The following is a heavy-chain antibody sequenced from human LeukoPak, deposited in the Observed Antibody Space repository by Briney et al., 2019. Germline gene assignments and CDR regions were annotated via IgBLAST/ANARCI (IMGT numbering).Heavy chain of an antibody. V-gene: IGHV3-30*02. CDR2: IRYDGNNK. CDR3: AKNYYGSGSSYYFDY. J-gene: IGHJ4*02. D-gene: IGHD3-10*01. Sequence: PGGSLRLSCAASGFTFSSYGMHWVRQAPGKGLEWVTFIRYDGNNKYYADSVKGRFTISRDNSKNTLYLQMNSLRAEDTAVYYCAKNYYGSGSSYYFDYWGQGTLVTVSS. CDR1: GFTFSSYG.